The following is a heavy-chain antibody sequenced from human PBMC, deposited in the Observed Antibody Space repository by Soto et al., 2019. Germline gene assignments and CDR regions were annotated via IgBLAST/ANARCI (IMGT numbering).Heavy chain of an antibody. Sequence: ASVKVSCKASGYTFSSYGISWVRQAPGQGLECMGWISAYNGNTNYAQKLQGRVTMTTDTSTSTAYMELRSLRSDDTAVYYCASWRGGDLRFLEWLNGMDVWGPGTTVTVSS. V-gene: IGHV1-18*01. CDR3: ASWRGGDLRFLEWLNGMDV. D-gene: IGHD3-3*01. J-gene: IGHJ6*02. CDR1: GYTFSSYG. CDR2: ISAYNGNT.